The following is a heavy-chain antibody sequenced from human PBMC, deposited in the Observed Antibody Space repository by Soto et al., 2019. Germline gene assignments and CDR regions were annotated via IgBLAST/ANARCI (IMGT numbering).Heavy chain of an antibody. CDR2: INHSGST. J-gene: IGHJ6*03. V-gene: IGHV4-34*01. CDR1: GGSFRGYY. Sequence: SPTLSLTCAVYGGSFRGYYWSWIRQPPGKGLEWIGEINHSGSTNYNPSLKSRVTISVDTSKNQFSLKLSSVTAADTAVYYCARFWAGTRGSYYYYMDVWGKGTTVTVSS. D-gene: IGHD3-10*01. CDR3: ARFWAGTRGSYYYYMDV.